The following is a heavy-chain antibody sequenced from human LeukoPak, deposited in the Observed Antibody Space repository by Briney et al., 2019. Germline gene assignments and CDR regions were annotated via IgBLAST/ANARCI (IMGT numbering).Heavy chain of an antibody. J-gene: IGHJ6*02. V-gene: IGHV3-23*01. CDR2: ISGSGGST. CDR3: ANRPYYYYYGMDV. Sequence: GGSLRLSCAASGFTFSSYAMSWVRQAPGKGLEWVSAISGSGGSTYYADSVKGRFTISRGNSKNTLYLQMNSLRAEDTAVYYCANRPYYYYYGMDVWGQGTTVTVSS. CDR1: GFTFSSYA.